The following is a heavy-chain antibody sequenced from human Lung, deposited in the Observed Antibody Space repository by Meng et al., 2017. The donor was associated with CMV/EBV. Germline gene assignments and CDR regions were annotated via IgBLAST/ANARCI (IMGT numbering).Heavy chain of an antibody. Sequence: SXKISXAASGFTFGDYAMHWVRQAPGKGLEWVSGISWNSGSIGYADSVKGRFTISRDNAKNSLYLQMNSLRAEDTALYYCAKDRGATNRYGMDVWGQGXTVTVSS. CDR3: AKDRGATNRYGMDV. CDR1: GFTFGDYA. CDR2: ISWNSGSI. D-gene: IGHD1-26*01. V-gene: IGHV3-9*01. J-gene: IGHJ6*02.